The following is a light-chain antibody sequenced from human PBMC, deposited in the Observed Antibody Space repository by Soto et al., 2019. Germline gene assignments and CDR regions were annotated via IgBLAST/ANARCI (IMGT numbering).Light chain of an antibody. J-gene: IGKJ1*01. CDR3: QRYNTYSWT. CDR2: EAS. V-gene: IGKV1-5*03. Sequence: DIQMTQSPPTLSASVGDRVTITCRASQNIRNGMAWFQQRPGKAPKLLIYEASTLETGVPSRFSGSGSGTEFTLTISSLQPDDFATYYCQRYNTYSWTFGQGTKVDIK. CDR1: QNIRNG.